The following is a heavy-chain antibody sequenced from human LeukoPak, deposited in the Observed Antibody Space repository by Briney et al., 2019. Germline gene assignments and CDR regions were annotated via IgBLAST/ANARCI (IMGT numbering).Heavy chain of an antibody. D-gene: IGHD6-13*01. Sequence: GSSVNVSCKASGGTFSSYAISWVRQAPRQGLEWMGRIIPILGIANYAQKFQGRVTITADKSTSTAYMELRSLRSDDTAVYYCARDSSPYIAAAGTQVAQVDYWGQGTLVTVSS. CDR3: ARDSSPYIAAAGTQVAQVDY. CDR2: IIPILGIA. CDR1: GGTFSSYA. V-gene: IGHV1-69*04. J-gene: IGHJ4*02.